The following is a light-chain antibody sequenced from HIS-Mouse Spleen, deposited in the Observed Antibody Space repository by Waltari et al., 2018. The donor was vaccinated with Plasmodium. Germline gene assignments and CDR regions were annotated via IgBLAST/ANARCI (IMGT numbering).Light chain of an antibody. V-gene: IGKV3-15*01. CDR3: QQYNNWPRGT. J-gene: IGKJ1*01. CDR2: GAS. Sequence: DIVMTQSPATLSVSPGERATLSCRASQRVSSNLAWYQQKPGQAPRLLIYGASTRATGRPARFSGSGSGTEFTLTISSMQSEDFAVYYCQQYNNWPRGTFGQGTKVEIK. CDR1: QRVSSN.